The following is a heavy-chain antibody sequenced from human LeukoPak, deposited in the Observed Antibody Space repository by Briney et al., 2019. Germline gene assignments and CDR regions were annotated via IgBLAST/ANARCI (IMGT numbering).Heavy chain of an antibody. D-gene: IGHD4-23*01. V-gene: IGHV1-46*01. CDR1: GYTFTRYY. CDR3: ARDLGGNPFDY. Sequence: GASVKVSCKASGYTFTRYYMHWVRQPPGQGLEWMAIINPSGGSTSYAQKFQGRVTMTRDMSTSTVYMELSSLRSEDTAVYYCARDLGGNPFDYWGQGTLVTVSS. CDR2: INPSGGST. J-gene: IGHJ4*02.